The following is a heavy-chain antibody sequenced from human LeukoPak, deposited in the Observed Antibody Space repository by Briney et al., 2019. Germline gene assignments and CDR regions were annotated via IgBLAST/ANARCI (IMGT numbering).Heavy chain of an antibody. CDR1: GGSISSGSYY. V-gene: IGHV4-61*01. J-gene: IGHJ4*02. CDR2: IYYSGST. D-gene: IGHD6-6*01. Sequence: SETLSLTCTVSGGSISSGSYYWSWIRQPPGKGLEWIGYIYYSGSTNYNPSLKSRVTISVDTSKNQFSLKLSSVIAADTAVYYCARLAARNYFDYWGQGTLVTVSS. CDR3: ARLAARNYFDY.